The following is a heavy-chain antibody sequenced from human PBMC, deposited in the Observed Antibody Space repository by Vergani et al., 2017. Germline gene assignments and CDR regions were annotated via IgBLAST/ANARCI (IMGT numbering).Heavy chain of an antibody. CDR1: GGTFSSYA. CDR3: AREDSSGWNLHTWFDP. D-gene: IGHD6-19*01. J-gene: IGHJ5*02. V-gene: IGHV1-18*01. Sequence: QVQLVQSGAEVKKPGSSVKVSCKASGGTFSSYAISWVRQAPGQGLEWMGWISAYNGNTNYAQKLQGRVTMTTDTSTSTAYMELRSLRSDDTAVYYCAREDSSGWNLHTWFDPWGQGTLVTVSS. CDR2: ISAYNGNT.